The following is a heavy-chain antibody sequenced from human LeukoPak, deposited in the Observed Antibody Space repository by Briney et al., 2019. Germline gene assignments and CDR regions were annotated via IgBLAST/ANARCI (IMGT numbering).Heavy chain of an antibody. V-gene: IGHV3-49*04. D-gene: IGHD1-26*01. Sequence: PGGSLRLSCTSSGFTFGDYAMNWVRQAPGKGLEWVGFIRSRAYDGTPEYAASVKGRFTISRDDSKSIAYVQMDSLKTEDTAVYYCTSLKMSASSYYYFYYMDVWGKGTTVTVSS. CDR3: TSLKMSASSYYYFYYMDV. CDR1: GFTFGDYA. CDR2: IRSRAYDGTP. J-gene: IGHJ6*03.